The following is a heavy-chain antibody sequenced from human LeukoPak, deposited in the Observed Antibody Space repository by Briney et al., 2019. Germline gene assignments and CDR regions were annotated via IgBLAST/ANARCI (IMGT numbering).Heavy chain of an antibody. V-gene: IGHV3-23*01. CDR3: AKVDGGSYGGVDY. Sequence: GGSLRLSCSASGSIFNTYTMNWVRQAPGKGLEWVAAIGVSGATTEYADSLKGRFTISRDNSKKTVDLQMNSLSAVDTAVYYCAKVDGGSYGGVDYWGQGTLVIVSS. J-gene: IGHJ4*02. CDR2: IGVSGATT. D-gene: IGHD1-26*01. CDR1: GSIFNTYT.